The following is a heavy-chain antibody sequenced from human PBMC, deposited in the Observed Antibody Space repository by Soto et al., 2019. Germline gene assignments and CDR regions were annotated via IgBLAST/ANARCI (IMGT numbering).Heavy chain of an antibody. Sequence: PSETLSLTCSVSGYSITAGGYYWSWIRQHPGKGLEWIGSFYSSGSIIYNPSLKSRVSISGDTSRNQFSMTLTSVTAADTALYYCARMYSSGSGWFYPWGQGTLVTVSS. CDR2: FYSSGSI. CDR1: GYSITAGGYY. V-gene: IGHV4-31*03. D-gene: IGHD6-19*01. J-gene: IGHJ5*02. CDR3: ARMYSSGSGWFYP.